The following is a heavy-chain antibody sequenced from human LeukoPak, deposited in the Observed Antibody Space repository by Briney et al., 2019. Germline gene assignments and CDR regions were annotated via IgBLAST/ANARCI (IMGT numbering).Heavy chain of an antibody. CDR1: GFTFDSYA. CDR3: ARDFLAVGPVGTMVRGLSGWFDP. J-gene: IGHJ5*02. Sequence: GRSLRLSCAASGFTFDSYAFHWVRQAPGKGLEWVAVISYHGSDKHYADSVKGRFTISRDNSKNTLYLQMNSLRPEDTAVYYCARDFLAVGPVGTMVRGLSGWFDPWGQGTLVTVSS. D-gene: IGHD3-10*01. V-gene: IGHV3-30*01. CDR2: ISYHGSDK.